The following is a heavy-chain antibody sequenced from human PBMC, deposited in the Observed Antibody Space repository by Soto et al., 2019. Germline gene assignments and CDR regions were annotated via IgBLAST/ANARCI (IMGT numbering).Heavy chain of an antibody. CDR3: ARPRFRGMDV. J-gene: IGHJ6*02. D-gene: IGHD3-10*01. V-gene: IGHV3-7*03. CDR2: IKEDGSEK. CDR1: GXRVSNYL. Sequence: GSLRLSCVGSGXRVSNYLMGWVRQAPGKGLEWVANIKEDGSEKYYVESVKGRFTISRDNAKNSLYMQVNSLRDEDTAVYYCARPRFRGMDVWGQGTTVTVSS.